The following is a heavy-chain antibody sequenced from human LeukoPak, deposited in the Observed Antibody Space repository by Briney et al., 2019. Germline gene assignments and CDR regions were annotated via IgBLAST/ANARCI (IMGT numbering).Heavy chain of an antibody. CDR1: GFTFSDYY. D-gene: IGHD3-10*01. CDR3: AIRWFGELSLDY. Sequence: SGGSLRLSCAASGFTFSDYYMSWIRQAPGKGLEWVSYISSSSSYTNYADSVKGRFTISRDNAKNSLYLQMNSLRAEDTAVYYCAIRWFGELSLDYWGQGTLVTVSS. CDR2: ISSSSSYT. V-gene: IGHV3-11*03. J-gene: IGHJ4*02.